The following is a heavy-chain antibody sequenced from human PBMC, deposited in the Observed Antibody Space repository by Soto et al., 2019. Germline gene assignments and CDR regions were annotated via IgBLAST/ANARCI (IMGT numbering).Heavy chain of an antibody. Sequence: ASVKVSCKASGYTFTGYYIHWVRQAPGQGLEWMGWINPNSGGTNYAQKFQGWVTMTRDTSISTAYMVLSRLGSDDTAVYYCNTQGGYSYGSGYYFDYWGQETLVTVAS. V-gene: IGHV1-2*04. CDR1: GYTFTGYY. CDR3: NTQGGYSYGSGYYFDY. CDR2: INPNSGGT. D-gene: IGHD5-18*01. J-gene: IGHJ4*02.